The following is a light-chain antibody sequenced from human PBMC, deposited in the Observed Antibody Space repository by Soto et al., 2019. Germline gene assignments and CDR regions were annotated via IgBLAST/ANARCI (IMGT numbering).Light chain of an antibody. CDR2: DAS. V-gene: IGKV3-15*01. J-gene: IGKJ1*01. CDR1: QSVSSN. CDR3: QQYNNWPRT. Sequence: EIVMTQSPATLSVSPGERATLSCRASQSVSSNLAWYQQKPGQAPRLLIYDASARATGIPARFSGSGSGTEFPLTISSLQSEEFAVYYCQQYNNWPRTFGQGTKVEIK.